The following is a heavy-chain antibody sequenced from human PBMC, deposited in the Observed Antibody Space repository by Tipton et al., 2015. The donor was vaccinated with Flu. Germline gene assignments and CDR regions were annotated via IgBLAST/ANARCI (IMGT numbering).Heavy chain of an antibody. V-gene: IGHV4-59*01. Sequence: TLSLTCTVSGGSISTYYWDWIRQPAGKGLEWIGYIYYSGSTNYNPSLKSRVTISVDTSKNQFSLKLSSVTAADTAVYYCARAGTTWGRMDVWGQGTTVTVSS. CDR1: GGSISTYY. J-gene: IGHJ6*02. CDR2: IYYSGST. D-gene: IGHD3-16*01. CDR3: ARAGTTWGRMDV.